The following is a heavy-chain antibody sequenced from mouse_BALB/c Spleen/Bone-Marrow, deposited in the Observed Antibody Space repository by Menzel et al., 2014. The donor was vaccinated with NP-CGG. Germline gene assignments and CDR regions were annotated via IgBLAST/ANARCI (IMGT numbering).Heavy chain of an antibody. CDR2: IHYRGST. Sequence: EVQLQQSGPDLVKPSQSLSLTCTVTGYSITSGYGWHWIRQFPGNKLEWMGYIHYRGSTDYNPSLKSRISITRDTSKNQLSLQLNSVTTEDTATYYCTRETTAVADFDYWGQGATLTVTP. CDR3: TRETTAVADFDY. D-gene: IGHD1-1*01. J-gene: IGHJ2*01. CDR1: GYSITSGYG. V-gene: IGHV3-1*02.